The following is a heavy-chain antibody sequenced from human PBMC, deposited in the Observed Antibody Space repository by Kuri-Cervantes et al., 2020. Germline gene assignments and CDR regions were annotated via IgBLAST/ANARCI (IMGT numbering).Heavy chain of an antibody. CDR1: GGSFSGYY. CDR3: ASYYSSGWYVDY. CDR2: INHSGNT. Sequence: SETLSLTCAVYGGSFSGYYWSWIRQPPGKGLEWIGEINHSGNTYYNPSLKSRVTISVDTSKNQFSLKLSSVTAADTAVYYCASYYSSGWYVDYWGQGTLVTVSS. V-gene: IGHV4-34*01. D-gene: IGHD6-19*01. J-gene: IGHJ4*02.